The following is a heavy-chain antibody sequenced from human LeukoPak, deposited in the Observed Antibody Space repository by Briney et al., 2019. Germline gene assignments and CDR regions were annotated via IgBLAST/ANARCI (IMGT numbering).Heavy chain of an antibody. CDR1: GFSVSTNY. CDR3: TTESGYYYDSSGYYRDY. CDR2: IKSKTDGGTT. Sequence: PGGSLRLSCAASGFSVSTNYMSWVRQAPGKGLEWVGRIKSKTDGGTTDYAAPVKGRFTISRDDSKNTLYLQMNSLKTEDTAVYYCTTESGYYYDSSGYYRDYWGQGTLVTVSS. J-gene: IGHJ4*02. V-gene: IGHV3-15*01. D-gene: IGHD3-22*01.